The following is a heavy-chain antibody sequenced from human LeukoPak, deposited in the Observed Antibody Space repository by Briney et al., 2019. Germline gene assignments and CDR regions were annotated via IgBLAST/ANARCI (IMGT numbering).Heavy chain of an antibody. CDR2: IIPIFGTA. Sequence: ASVKVSCKASGGTFSSYATSWVRQAPGQGLEWMGGIIPIFGTANYAQKFQGRVTITADTSTSTAYMELSSLRSEDTAVYYCARTPEYYDILTGGYYYFDYWGQGTLVTVSS. V-gene: IGHV1-69*06. CDR3: ARTPEYYDILTGGYYYFDY. CDR1: GGTFSSYA. D-gene: IGHD3-9*01. J-gene: IGHJ4*02.